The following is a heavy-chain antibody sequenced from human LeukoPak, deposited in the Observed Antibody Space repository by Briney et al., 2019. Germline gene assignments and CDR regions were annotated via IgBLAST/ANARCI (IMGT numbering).Heavy chain of an antibody. Sequence: GGSLRLSCAASGFTFSSYAMSWVRQAPGKGLEWVSVIYSGGSTYYADSVKGRFTISRDNSKNTLYLQMNSLRAEDTAVYYCARGYYDSSGYYYPSYAFDIRGQGTMVTVSS. D-gene: IGHD3-22*01. CDR2: IYSGGST. J-gene: IGHJ3*02. V-gene: IGHV3-53*01. CDR1: GFTFSSYA. CDR3: ARGYYDSSGYYYPSYAFDI.